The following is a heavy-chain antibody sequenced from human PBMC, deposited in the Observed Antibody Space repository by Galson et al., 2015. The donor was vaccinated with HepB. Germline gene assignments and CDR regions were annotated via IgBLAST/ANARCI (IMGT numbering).Heavy chain of an antibody. V-gene: IGHV3-11*06. D-gene: IGHD4-17*01. CDR1: GFTFSDYY. J-gene: IGHJ4*02. Sequence: SLRLSCAASGFTFSDYYMSWIRQAPGKGLEWLSYISHSTLYTNYADSVKGRFNISSANDKNSLFLQINSLRAEDTAVYYCARVADANHGDHTHFDFWGQGVLVTVSS. CDR2: ISHSTLYT. CDR3: ARVADANHGDHTHFDF.